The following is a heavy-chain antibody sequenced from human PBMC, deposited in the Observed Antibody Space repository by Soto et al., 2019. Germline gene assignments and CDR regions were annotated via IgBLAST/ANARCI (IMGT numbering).Heavy chain of an antibody. J-gene: IGHJ6*02. V-gene: IGHV3-33*01. CDR1: GFTFSSYG. Sequence: GGSLRLSCAASGFTFSSYGMHWVRQAPGKGLEWVAVIWYDGSNKYYADSVKGRFTISRDNSKNTLYLQMNSLRAEDTAVYYCARVSAYCSGGSCHLYYYYGMDVWGQGTTVTVSS. CDR2: IWYDGSNK. D-gene: IGHD2-15*01. CDR3: ARVSAYCSGGSCHLYYYYGMDV.